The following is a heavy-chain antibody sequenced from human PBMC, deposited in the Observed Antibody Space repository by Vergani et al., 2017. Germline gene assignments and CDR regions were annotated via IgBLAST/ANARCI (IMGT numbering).Heavy chain of an antibody. D-gene: IGHD3-10*01. V-gene: IGHV4-31*03. Sequence: QVQLQESGPGLVKPSQTLPLTSTVSGGSISSGGYYWSWIRQHPGKGLEWIGYFYYSGSTYYNPSLKSRVTIPVDTSKYQFSLKLSSVTAADTAVYYGARGYKVRQVYNWFDPWGQGTLVTVSS. J-gene: IGHJ5*02. CDR2: FYYSGST. CDR3: ARGYKVRQVYNWFDP. CDR1: GGSISSGGYY.